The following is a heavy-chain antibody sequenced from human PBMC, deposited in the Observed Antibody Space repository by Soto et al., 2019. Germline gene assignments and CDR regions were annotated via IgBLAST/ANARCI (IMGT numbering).Heavy chain of an antibody. CDR1: GGSISRYY. V-gene: IGHV4-59*08. Sequence: PSETLSLTCTVSGGSISRYYWSWILQPPGKGLEWIGYIYYSGSTNYNPSLKSRVTISVDTSKNQFSLKLSSVTAADTAVYYCARQGNIEYYYYYYMDVWGKGTTVTVSS. D-gene: IGHD3-16*02. CDR3: ARQGNIEYYYYYYMDV. J-gene: IGHJ6*03. CDR2: IYYSGST.